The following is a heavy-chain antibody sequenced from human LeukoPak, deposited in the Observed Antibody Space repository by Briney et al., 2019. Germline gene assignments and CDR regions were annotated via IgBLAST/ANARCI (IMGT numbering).Heavy chain of an antibody. V-gene: IGHV4-61*02. D-gene: IGHD2-2*01. CDR3: ARSGRYCSSTSRYGAFDI. J-gene: IGHJ3*02. CDR2: IYTSGST. CDR1: GGSISSGSYY. Sequence: SQTLSLTCTVSGGSISSGSYYWSWIRQPAGKGLEWIGRIYTSGSTNYNPSLKSRVTISVDTSKNQFSLKLSSVTAADTAVYYCARSGRYCSSTSRYGAFDIWGQGTMVTVSS.